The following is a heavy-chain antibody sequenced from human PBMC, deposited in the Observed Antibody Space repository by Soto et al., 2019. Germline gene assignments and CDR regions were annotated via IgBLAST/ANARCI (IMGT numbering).Heavy chain of an antibody. D-gene: IGHD2-15*01. J-gene: IGHJ4*02. Sequence: EVQLLESGGGLVQPGGSLRLSCAASGFTFSSYAMSWVRQAPGKGLEWVSAISGSGGSTYYADSVKGRFTISRDNPQNTLHVQTNRLRAEDTAVDYCAKDPQVVVAYYDNGGQGLLVTVSS. CDR1: GFTFSSYA. CDR3: AKDPQVVVAYYDN. CDR2: ISGSGGST. V-gene: IGHV3-23*01.